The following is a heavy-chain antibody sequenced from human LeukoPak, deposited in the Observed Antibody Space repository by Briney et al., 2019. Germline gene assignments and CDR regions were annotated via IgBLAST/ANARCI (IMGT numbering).Heavy chain of an antibody. V-gene: IGHV3-7*01. D-gene: IGHD3-10*01. J-gene: IGHJ6*03. CDR3: ARHRYGSGRFMDV. CDR2: IKQDGSEK. CDR1: GFTFSSYW. Sequence: TGGSLRLSCAASGFTFSSYWMSWVRHAPGKGLGWVANIKQDGSEKYYVDSVKGRFTISRDNAKNSLYLQMNSLRAEDTAVYYCARHRYGSGRFMDVWGKGTTVTVSS.